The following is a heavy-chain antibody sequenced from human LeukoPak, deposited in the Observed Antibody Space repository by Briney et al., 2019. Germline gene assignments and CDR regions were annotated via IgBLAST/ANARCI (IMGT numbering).Heavy chain of an antibody. V-gene: IGHV4-4*07. J-gene: IGHJ3*02. Sequence: SETLSLTCTVSGGSISSYDWSWIRQPAGKGLEWIGRIYTSGSTNYNPSLKSRVTMSVDTSKNQFSLKLRSVTAADTAVYYCAREGGTVGAGTFDIWGQGTMVTVSS. CDR1: GGSISSYD. D-gene: IGHD3/OR15-3a*01. CDR3: AREGGTVGAGTFDI. CDR2: IYTSGST.